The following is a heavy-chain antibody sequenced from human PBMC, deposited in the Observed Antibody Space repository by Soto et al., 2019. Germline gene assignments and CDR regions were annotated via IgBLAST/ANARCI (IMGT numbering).Heavy chain of an antibody. V-gene: IGHV2-5*02. D-gene: IGHD2-15*01. CDR1: GFYFSTMEVG. Sequence: QITLKESGPTLVKPTQTLTLTCTFSGFYFSTMEVGLAWILQPPGRARSGLALFYWDDDKRYSPSLKSRLTITKDTSKNQVVLTMTNMDPVDTATYYCAHSTGKYCSGGSCYPGGYDYWGQGTLVTVSS. J-gene: IGHJ4*02. CDR2: FYWDDDK. CDR3: AHSTGKYCSGGSCYPGGYDY.